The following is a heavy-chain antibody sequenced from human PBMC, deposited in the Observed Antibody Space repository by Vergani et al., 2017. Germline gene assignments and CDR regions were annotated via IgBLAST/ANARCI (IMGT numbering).Heavy chain of an antibody. Sequence: VLLQEPGPGLVKPSETLSLKCSVSGASIDSFYWSWLRQSPGKGLEWIGEICHTEDTKYSPSLKSRVTVSVDESRNLFSLRLNSVTAADTAVYYCASLMTRVVVPAASRDVWGKGP. CDR3: ASLMTRVVVPAASRDV. J-gene: IGHJ6*03. V-gene: IGHV4-4*02. CDR2: ICHTEDT. CDR1: GASIDSFYW. D-gene: IGHD2-2*01.